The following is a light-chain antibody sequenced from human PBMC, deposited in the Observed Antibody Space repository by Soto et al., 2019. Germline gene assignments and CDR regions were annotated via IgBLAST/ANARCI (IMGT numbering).Light chain of an antibody. J-gene: IGKJ3*01. Sequence: DIKMTQSPSSLSASVGDTVTITCRASQGINHYLAWYQQKPGKVPKLLISAASTLQSGVPSRFSGSGSGTDFTLTISSLQPEDVATYYCQKHNSAPLFFGPGTKVDNK. V-gene: IGKV1-27*01. CDR3: QKHNSAPLF. CDR2: AAS. CDR1: QGINHY.